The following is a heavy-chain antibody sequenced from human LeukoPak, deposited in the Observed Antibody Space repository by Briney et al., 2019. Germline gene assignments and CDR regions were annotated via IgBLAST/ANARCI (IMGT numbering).Heavy chain of an antibody. D-gene: IGHD4/OR15-4a*01. CDR1: GFILSSYW. V-gene: IGHV3-74*01. Sequence: PGGSLRLSCAASGFILSSYWLHWVRQVPGKGLVWVSRINFDGSSTNYADSVKGRSTISKDNAKNTLYLQMNSLRAEDTAVYYCARANNFDFWGQGTLVTVSS. CDR2: INFDGSST. J-gene: IGHJ4*02. CDR3: ARANNFDF.